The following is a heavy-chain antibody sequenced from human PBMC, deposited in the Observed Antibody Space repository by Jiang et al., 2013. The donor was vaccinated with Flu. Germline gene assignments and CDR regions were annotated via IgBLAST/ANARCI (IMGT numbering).Heavy chain of an antibody. D-gene: IGHD3-10*01. V-gene: IGHV1-3*01. Sequence: SGAEVKKPGASVKVSCKASGYTFTSYAMHWVRQAPGQRLEWMGWINAGNGNTKYSQKFQGRVTITRDTSASTAYMELSSLRSEDTAVYYCARDPGRGLTMVRGKAGEFDYWGQGTLVTVSS. CDR2: INAGNGNT. CDR3: ARDPGRGLTMVRGKAGEFDY. J-gene: IGHJ4*02. CDR1: GYTFTSYA.